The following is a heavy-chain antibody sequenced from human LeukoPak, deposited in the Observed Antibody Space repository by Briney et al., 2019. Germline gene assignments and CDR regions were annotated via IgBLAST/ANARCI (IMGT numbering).Heavy chain of an antibody. CDR3: AKDRFYDSSGAFDY. V-gene: IGHV3-9*03. J-gene: IGHJ4*02. Sequence: PGGSLRLSCAASGFTFDDYAMHWVRQAPGKGLEWVSGISWNSGSIGYADSVKGRFTISRDNAKNSLYLQMNGLRAEDMALYYCAKDRFYDSSGAFDYWGQGTLVTVSS. CDR1: GFTFDDYA. CDR2: ISWNSGSI. D-gene: IGHD3-22*01.